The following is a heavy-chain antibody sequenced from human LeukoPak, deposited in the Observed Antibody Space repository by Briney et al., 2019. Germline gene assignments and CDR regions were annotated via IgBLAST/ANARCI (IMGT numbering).Heavy chain of an antibody. CDR3: ARGPSYFQH. CDR1: GYGVSSNSAT. V-gene: IGHV6-1*01. Sequence: LSQTLSLTCAIYGYGVSSNSATWNWIRQSPSRGLEWLGRTYYRSKWYKYYAVSVKGRITINPDTSKNQFSLQLNSVTPEDTAVYYCARGPSYFQHWGQGTLVTVSS. CDR2: TYYRSKWYK. J-gene: IGHJ1*01.